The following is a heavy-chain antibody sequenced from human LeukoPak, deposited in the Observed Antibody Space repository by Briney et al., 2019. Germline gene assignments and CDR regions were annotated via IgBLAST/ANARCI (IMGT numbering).Heavy chain of an antibody. V-gene: IGHV3-72*01. CDR1: GFTFSDHD. D-gene: IGHD3-10*01. CDR3: ARGYNSVDS. CDR2: SRSKATGYTT. J-gene: IGHJ4*02. Sequence: GGSLRLSCATSGFTFSDHDMDWVRQAPGQGLEWVGRSRSKATGYTTEYATSVKGRFTISRDFSKNTPLLQMNYLNSEDSAVYYCARGYNSVDSWGQGNQVTVSS.